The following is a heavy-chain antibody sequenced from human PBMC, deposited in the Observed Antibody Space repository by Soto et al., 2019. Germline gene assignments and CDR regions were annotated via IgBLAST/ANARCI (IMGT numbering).Heavy chain of an antibody. J-gene: IGHJ6*02. Sequence: GGSLRHSCAASGGPRMSYSMSWVRQATGKGLVWVSRVNSDGDTTYYADSVKGRFTISRDNAKNTLHLQMNSLGAEDTAVYYCASNYAYAEGYYFYGIDVWGQGTTVTVSS. V-gene: IGHV3-74*01. CDR1: GGPRMSYS. D-gene: IGHD3-16*01. CDR2: VNSDGDTT. CDR3: ASNYAYAEGYYFYGIDV.